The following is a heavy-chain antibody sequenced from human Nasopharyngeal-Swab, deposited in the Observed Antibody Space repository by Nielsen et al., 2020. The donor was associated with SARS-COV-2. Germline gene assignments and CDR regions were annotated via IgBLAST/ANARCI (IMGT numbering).Heavy chain of an antibody. CDR3: ARPSGSYSVPAFDI. Sequence: ASVKVSCKASGYTFTSYGISWVRQAPGQGLEWMGWISAYNGNTNYAQKLQGRVTMTTDTSTSTAYMALRSLRSDDTAVYYCARPSGSYSVPAFDIWGQGTMVTVSS. J-gene: IGHJ3*02. D-gene: IGHD1-26*01. CDR2: ISAYNGNT. V-gene: IGHV1-18*01. CDR1: GYTFTSYG.